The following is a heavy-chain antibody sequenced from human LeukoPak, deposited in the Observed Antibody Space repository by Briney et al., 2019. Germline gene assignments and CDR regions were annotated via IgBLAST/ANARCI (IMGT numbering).Heavy chain of an antibody. V-gene: IGHV3-53*01. CDR2: IYSGGST. CDR1: GFAVSSNY. D-gene: IGHD7-27*01. CDR3: ARSLGIDAFDI. J-gene: IGHJ3*02. Sequence: GGSLRLSCAASGFAVSSNYMSWVRQAPGKGLEWVSVIYSGGSTYYADSVKGRFTISRDNSKNTLYLQMNSLRAEDTAVYYCARSLGIDAFDIWGQGTMVTVSS.